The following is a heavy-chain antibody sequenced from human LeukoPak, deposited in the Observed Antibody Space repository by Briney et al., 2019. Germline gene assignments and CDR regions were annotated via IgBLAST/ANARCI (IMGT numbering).Heavy chain of an antibody. CDR3: AREEGLQSHFEF. Sequence: PSETLSLTCTVSGDSFNEYYWNWIRQPPGKGLEWIGYIYYNGNSNYSPSLKSRVSMSVDTSKNQISLRLTSVTAADTAMYYCAREEGLQSHFEFWGQGALVTVSS. CDR1: GDSFNEYY. J-gene: IGHJ4*02. V-gene: IGHV4-59*12. D-gene: IGHD4-11*01. CDR2: IYYNGNS.